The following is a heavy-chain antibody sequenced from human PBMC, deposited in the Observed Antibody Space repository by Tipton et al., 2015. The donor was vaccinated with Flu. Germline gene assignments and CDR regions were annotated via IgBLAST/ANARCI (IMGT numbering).Heavy chain of an antibody. CDR1: GFSVSDAY. CDR2: IYSDGST. CDR3: ARGQGANP. Sequence: SLRLSCTASGFSVSDAYMTWVRQAPGKGLEWVSVIYSDGSTYYIDSVKGRFTISRDNSKNMLSLEMNSLRAEDTAVYYCARGQGANPWGQGTLVTVSS. V-gene: IGHV3-53*01. J-gene: IGHJ5*02.